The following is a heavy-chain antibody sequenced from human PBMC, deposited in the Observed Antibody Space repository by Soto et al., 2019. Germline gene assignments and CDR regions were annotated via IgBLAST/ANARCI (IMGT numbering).Heavy chain of an antibody. CDR1: GGSMSSYY. J-gene: IGHJ5*02. CDR3: ARGQRFSDWFDP. V-gene: IGHV4-4*07. CDR2: VYSSGGT. Sequence: SETLSLTCTVSGGSMSSYYWTWIRQPAGKGLEWIGRVYSSGGTHYNPSLKSRVTISLDTSKNQFSLRLLSVTDADTAGYYCARGQRFSDWFDPWGQGILVTAPQ. D-gene: IGHD3-3*01.